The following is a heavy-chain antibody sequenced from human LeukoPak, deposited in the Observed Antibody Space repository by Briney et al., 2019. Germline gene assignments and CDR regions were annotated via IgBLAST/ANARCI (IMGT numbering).Heavy chain of an antibody. CDR3: AKDWNYYDSSGYYAYWFDP. V-gene: IGHV3-23*01. Sequence: GGSLRLSCAASGFTFSSYAMSWVRQAPGKWLEWVSAISGSGGSTYYADSVKGRFTISRDNSKNTLYLQMNSLRAEDTAVYYCAKDWNYYDSSGYYAYWFDPWGQGTLVTVSS. CDR1: GFTFSSYA. J-gene: IGHJ5*02. CDR2: ISGSGGST. D-gene: IGHD3-22*01.